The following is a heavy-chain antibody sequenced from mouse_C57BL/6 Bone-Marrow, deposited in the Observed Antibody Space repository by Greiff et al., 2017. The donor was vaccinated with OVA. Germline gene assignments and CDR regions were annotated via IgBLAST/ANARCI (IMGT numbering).Heavy chain of an antibody. CDR1: GFTFSSYG. CDR2: ISSGGSYT. CDR3: ARLRWLMFVDY. D-gene: IGHD2-3*01. V-gene: IGHV5-6*01. J-gene: IGHJ4*01. Sequence: EVKLMESGGDLVKPGGSLKLSCAASGFTFSSYGMSWVRQTPDKRLEWVATISSGGSYTYYPDSVKGRFTISRDNATNTLYLQMSSLKSEDTAMYYCARLRWLMFVDYWGQGTSVTVSS.